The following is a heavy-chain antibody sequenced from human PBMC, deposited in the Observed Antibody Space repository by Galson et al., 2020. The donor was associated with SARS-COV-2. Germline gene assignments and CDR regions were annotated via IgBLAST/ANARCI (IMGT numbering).Heavy chain of an antibody. CDR2: VYPSGTT. Sequence: SETLSLTCTVSGYSVSTTNYWGWVRQPPGRGLEWIGSVYPSGTTYYHPSLKSRVTISVDTSKNQFSLRVDSVTAADTALYYCARQGVNMIVLVTVPGWYFDLWGRGTLVTVSS. CDR3: ARQGVNMIVLVTVPGWYFDL. CDR1: GYSVSTTNY. D-gene: IGHD3-22*01. J-gene: IGHJ2*01. V-gene: IGHV4-38-2*02.